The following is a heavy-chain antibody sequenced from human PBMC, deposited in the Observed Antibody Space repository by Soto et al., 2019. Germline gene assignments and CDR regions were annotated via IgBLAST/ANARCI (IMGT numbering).Heavy chain of an antibody. CDR3: SKFKYSTSVRYLQH. CDR1: GYSFTNYW. CDR2: IYLSDSDT. V-gene: IGHV5-51*01. D-gene: IGHD6-6*01. J-gene: IGHJ1*01. Sequence: PGESLKISCKVSGYSFTNYWIGWVRQMPGKGLECMGIIYLSDSDTRYSPSFQGQVTISADKSISTAYLQWTSLKASDTAIYYCSKFKYSTSVRYLQHWGQGTPVTV.